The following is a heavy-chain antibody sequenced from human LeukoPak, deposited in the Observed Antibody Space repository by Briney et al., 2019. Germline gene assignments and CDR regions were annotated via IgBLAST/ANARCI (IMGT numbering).Heavy chain of an antibody. D-gene: IGHD6-13*01. CDR3: ARESSSSSSGAFDI. Sequence: PSETLSLTCTVSGGSISSYYWSWIRQPPGKGLEWIGYIYYSGSTNYNPSLKSRVTISVDTSTNQFSMKLSSVTAADPAVYYCARESSSSSSGAFDIWGQGTMVTVSS. CDR1: GGSISSYY. CDR2: IYYSGST. V-gene: IGHV4-59*01. J-gene: IGHJ3*02.